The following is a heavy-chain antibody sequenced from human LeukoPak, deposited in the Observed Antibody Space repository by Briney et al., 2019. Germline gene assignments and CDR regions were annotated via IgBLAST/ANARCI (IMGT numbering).Heavy chain of an antibody. V-gene: IGHV3-21*01. CDR1: GFTFSSYS. CDR3: ARATYNSGYKIDY. Sequence: GGSLRLSCAASGFTFSSYSMNWVRQAPGKGLEWVSFISTSSIYIYYADSVKGRFTISRDNTKNSLYLQMTSLRVEDTAIYYCARATYNSGYKIDYWGQGTLVTVSS. CDR2: ISTSSIYI. D-gene: IGHD6-19*01. J-gene: IGHJ4*02.